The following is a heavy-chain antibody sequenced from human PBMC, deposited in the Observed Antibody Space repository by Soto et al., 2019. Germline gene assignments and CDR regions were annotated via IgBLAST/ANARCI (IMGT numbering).Heavy chain of an antibody. D-gene: IGHD6-19*01. CDR2: IYYSGST. CDR3: ASTVNSSGWYSKDY. Sequence: QLQLQESGPGLVKPSETLSLTCTVSGGSISSSSYYWGWIRQPPGKGLEWIGSIYYSGSTYYNPSLKSRVTISVDTSKNQFSLKLSSVTAADTAVYYCASTVNSSGWYSKDYWGQGTLVTVSS. CDR1: GGSISSSSYY. J-gene: IGHJ4*02. V-gene: IGHV4-39*01.